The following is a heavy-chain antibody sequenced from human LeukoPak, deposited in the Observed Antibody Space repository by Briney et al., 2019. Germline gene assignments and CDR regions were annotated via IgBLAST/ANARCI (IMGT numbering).Heavy chain of an antibody. D-gene: IGHD3-16*02. V-gene: IGHV4-59*08. CDR3: ARHIGGGIEDMYV. CDR2: IYVTGST. CDR1: GGSIGTYY. Sequence: SETLSLTCIVSGGSIGTYYWSWIRQSPGKGLEWIGYIYVTGSTRYNPYLESRVTISVDTSRNQLFLKMSSVTAAATAVYYCARHIGGGIEDMYVWGTGTKVTVSS. J-gene: IGHJ6*03.